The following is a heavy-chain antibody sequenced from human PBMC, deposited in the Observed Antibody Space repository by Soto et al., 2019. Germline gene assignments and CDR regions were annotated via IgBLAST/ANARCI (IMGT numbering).Heavy chain of an antibody. J-gene: IGHJ4*02. CDR1: GGSIRSYY. D-gene: IGHD2-15*01. CDR3: ARQGHLGYCSGGSCYGGFDY. Sequence: PSEPLSLPWTVSGGSIRSYYWSWIRQPPGKRLDWIGYIYYSGSTNYNPSLKSRVTISVDTSKNQFSLKLSSVTAADTAVYYCARQGHLGYCSGGSCYGGFDYWGQGTLVTVSS. CDR2: IYYSGST. V-gene: IGHV4-59*08.